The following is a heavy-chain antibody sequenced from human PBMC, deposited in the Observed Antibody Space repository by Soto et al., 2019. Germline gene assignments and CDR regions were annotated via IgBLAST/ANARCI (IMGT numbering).Heavy chain of an antibody. J-gene: IGHJ4*02. V-gene: IGHV4-31*03. CDR1: GGSISSGGYY. D-gene: IGHD3-10*01. Sequence: PSETLSLTCTVSGGSISSGGYYWSWIRQHPGKGLEWIGYIYDSGTINYNPSLKSRITVSVDTSKNQVSLKLSSVTAADTAVYYCARHYASGTYPLEYWGQGTLVTVSS. CDR2: IYDSGTI. CDR3: ARHYASGTYPLEY.